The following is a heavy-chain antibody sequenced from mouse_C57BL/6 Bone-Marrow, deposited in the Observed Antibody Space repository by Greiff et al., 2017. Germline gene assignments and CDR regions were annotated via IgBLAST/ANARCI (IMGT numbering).Heavy chain of an antibody. D-gene: IGHD1-1*01. V-gene: IGHV1-81*01. Sequence: VQLQQSGAELARPGASVKLSCKASGYTFTSYGISWVQQRPGQGLEWIGEIYPRSGNTYYNEKFKGKATLTADKSSSTAYMELRSLTSEDSAVYFCARRDYGSSYVSWYVDVWGTGTTVTVSS. J-gene: IGHJ1*03. CDR3: ARRDYGSSYVSWYVDV. CDR1: GYTFTSYG. CDR2: IYPRSGNT.